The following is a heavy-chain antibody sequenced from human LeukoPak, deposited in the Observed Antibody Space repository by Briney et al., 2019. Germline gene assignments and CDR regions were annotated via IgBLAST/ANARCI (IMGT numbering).Heavy chain of an antibody. J-gene: IGHJ5*02. CDR2: IYTSGST. Sequence: SETLSLTCTVSGVSISSYYWSWIRQPAGKGLEWIGRIYTSGSTNHNPSLKSRVTMSVDKSKNQLSLKLSSVTAADTAVYYCARALYDYVWGSYRYCWFDPWGQGTLVTVSS. D-gene: IGHD3-16*02. V-gene: IGHV4-4*07. CDR3: ARALYDYVWGSYRYCWFDP. CDR1: GVSISSYY.